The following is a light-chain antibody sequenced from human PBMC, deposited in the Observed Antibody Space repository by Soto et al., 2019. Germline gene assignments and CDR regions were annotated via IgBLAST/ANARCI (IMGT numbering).Light chain of an antibody. CDR2: AAS. J-gene: IGKJ4*01. Sequence: DIQLTQSPSFLSASVGDRVTITCRASQGISSYFAWYQQKPGKAPKLLIYAASTLQSGVPSRFSGSGSGTEFTLTISSLQPEDFATYYCQQLNSYPAITFGGGTKMEIK. CDR1: QGISSY. CDR3: QQLNSYPAIT. V-gene: IGKV1-9*01.